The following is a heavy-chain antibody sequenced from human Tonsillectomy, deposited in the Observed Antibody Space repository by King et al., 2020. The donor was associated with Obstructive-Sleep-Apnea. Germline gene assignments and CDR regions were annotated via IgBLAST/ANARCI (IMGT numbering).Heavy chain of an antibody. D-gene: IGHD1-26*01. Sequence: VQLQQWGAGLLKPSETLSLTCAVYGGSFSASYWGWIRQPPGKGLEWIGDINHSGSTNCNPSLKSRVTMSVDTSRNQFSLKLHSVTAADTAVYYCARVLGAAGPDYYFDYWGQGTLVTVSS. CDR3: ARVLGAAGPDYYFDY. V-gene: IGHV4-34*01. CDR2: INHSGST. CDR1: GGSFSASY. J-gene: IGHJ4*01.